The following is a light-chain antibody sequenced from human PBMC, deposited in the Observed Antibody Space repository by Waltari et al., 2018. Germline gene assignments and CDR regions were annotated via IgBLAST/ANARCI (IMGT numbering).Light chain of an antibody. Sequence: DIQMTQSPSSLSASVGDRVTISCQASRDIKNFLNWYQQKPGKAPKLLIYDASNLEIGVPSRFSGRGSWTHFTFTISSLQPEDVATYYCQQYDDFPPYIFGQGTKVDIK. J-gene: IGKJ2*01. CDR3: QQYDDFPPYI. V-gene: IGKV1-33*01. CDR1: RDIKNF. CDR2: DAS.